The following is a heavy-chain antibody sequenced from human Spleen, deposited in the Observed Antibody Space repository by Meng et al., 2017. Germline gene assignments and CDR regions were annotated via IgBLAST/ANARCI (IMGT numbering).Heavy chain of an antibody. D-gene: IGHD4-11*01. CDR3: ARGPTTMAHDFDY. CDR1: GGPISFYY. Sequence: QVQLQESGPGLVKPSETLSLTCTVSGGPISFYYWSWIRQPPGKGLEWIGEINHSGSTNYNPSLESRATISVDTSQNNLSLKLSSVTAADSAVYYCARGPTTMAHDFDYWGQGTRVTVSS. CDR2: INHSGST. J-gene: IGHJ4*02. V-gene: IGHV4-59*12.